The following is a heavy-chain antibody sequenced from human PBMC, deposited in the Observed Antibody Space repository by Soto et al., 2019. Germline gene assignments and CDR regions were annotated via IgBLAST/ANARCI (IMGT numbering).Heavy chain of an antibody. CDR2: INPYSGGA. CDR3: ARVIRGAYYNSPLDT. V-gene: IGHV1-2*02. D-gene: IGHD3-10*01. J-gene: IGHJ5*02. CDR1: GYTFTGYF. Sequence: ASVKVSCKASGYTFTGYFMHWVRQSPGQGLEWMGWINPYSGGADYAQSFQGRVTMTRDTSISTVYMELSRLRFDDTAVYYCARVIRGAYYNSPLDTWGQGTVVTVSS.